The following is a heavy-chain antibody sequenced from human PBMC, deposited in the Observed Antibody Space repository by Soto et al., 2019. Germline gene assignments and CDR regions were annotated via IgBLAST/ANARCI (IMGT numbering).Heavy chain of an antibody. J-gene: IGHJ6*03. CDR2: IYYSGST. D-gene: IGHD5-18*01. CDR3: ARASVDTAMVSRNYYYYYMDV. Sequence: SETPSLTCTVSGGSISSYYWSWIRQPPGKGLEWIGYIYYSGSTNYNPSLKSRVTISVDTSKNQFSLKLSSVTAADTAVYYCARASVDTAMVSRNYYYYYMDVWGKGTTVTVSS. V-gene: IGHV4-59*01. CDR1: GGSISSYY.